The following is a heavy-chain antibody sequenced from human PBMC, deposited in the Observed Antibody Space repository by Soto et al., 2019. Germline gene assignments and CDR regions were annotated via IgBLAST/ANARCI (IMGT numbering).Heavy chain of an antibody. CDR3: AKDVTSRLHDYGSYYYYGMDV. CDR1: GFTFSSYG. CDR2: ISYDGSNK. Sequence: QVQLVVSGGGVVQPGRSLRLSCAASGFTFSSYGMHLVRQAPGKGLEWVAVISYDGSNKYYADSVKGRFTISRDNSKNTLYLKMNSLRAEDTAVYYCAKDVTSRLHDYGSYYYYGMDVWGQGTTVTVSS. V-gene: IGHV3-30*18. J-gene: IGHJ6*02. D-gene: IGHD4-17*01.